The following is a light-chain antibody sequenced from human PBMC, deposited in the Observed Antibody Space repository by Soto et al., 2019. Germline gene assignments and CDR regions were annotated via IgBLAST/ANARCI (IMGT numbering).Light chain of an antibody. CDR3: QQYGSSPTT. J-gene: IGKJ5*01. CDR2: DSS. CDR1: QSVSSTF. V-gene: IGKV3-20*01. Sequence: EIVLTQSPATLSLSPGERSTLSCSASQSVSSTFLAWYQHKPGQAPRLLIYDSSSRATGIPDRFSGSGSGTDFTLSIIRLEPEDFAVYSCQQYGSSPTTFGQGTRLE.